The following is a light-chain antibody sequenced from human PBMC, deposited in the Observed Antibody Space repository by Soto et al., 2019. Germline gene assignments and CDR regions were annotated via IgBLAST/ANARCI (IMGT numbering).Light chain of an antibody. CDR1: QSVSSD. CDR2: GAS. V-gene: IGKV3-15*01. J-gene: IGKJ2*03. Sequence: EIVMTQSPATLSVPPGERVTLSCRASQSVSSDLAWFQYKPGQAPRLLIYGASTSATGTPARFSGSGSGTAFYLSIRRMPSEDFAVYYCLQYHDWPPNKYCLGQGTKLEI. CDR3: LQYHDWPPNKYC.